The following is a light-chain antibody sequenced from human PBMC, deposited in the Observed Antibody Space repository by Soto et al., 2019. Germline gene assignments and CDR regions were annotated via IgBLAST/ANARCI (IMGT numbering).Light chain of an antibody. CDR1: QGISSY. Sequence: AIRMTQSPSSLSASTGDRVTITCRASQGISSYLAWYQQKPGKAPKLLIYAASTLQSGVPSRFSGSGSGTDFTLTISCLQSEDFETYYCQQYYSYPPTLGQGTKVDIK. CDR3: QQYYSYPPT. J-gene: IGKJ1*01. V-gene: IGKV1-8*01. CDR2: AAS.